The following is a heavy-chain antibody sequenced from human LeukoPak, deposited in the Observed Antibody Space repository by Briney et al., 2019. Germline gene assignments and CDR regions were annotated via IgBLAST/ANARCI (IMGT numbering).Heavy chain of an antibody. CDR3: ARGLGVAPLTYYYYYMDV. CDR1: GYTFTSYD. V-gene: IGHV1-8*03. Sequence: GASVKVSCKASGYTFTSYDVNWVRQATGQGLEWMGWMNPNSGNTGYAQKFQGRVTISRNTSITTAYMELSSLRSEDTAVYYCARGLGVAPLTYYYYYMDVWGKGTTVTVSS. CDR2: MNPNSGNT. J-gene: IGHJ6*03. D-gene: IGHD3-3*01.